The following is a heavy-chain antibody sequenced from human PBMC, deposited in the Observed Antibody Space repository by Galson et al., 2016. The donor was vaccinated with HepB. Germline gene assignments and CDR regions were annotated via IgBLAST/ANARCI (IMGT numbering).Heavy chain of an antibody. CDR1: GFSLPNTAVG. CDR3: AHVDGSFDYEDSDPPAGIEYYHP. V-gene: IGHV2-5*01. J-gene: IGHJ1*01. D-gene: IGHD3-9*01. Sequence: PALVKPTQTFTLTCTFSGFSLPNTAVGVTWIRQSPGKALEWLAAIYGNDDRRYSPSLESRLTITKETSKNQVALTMTNMDPVDTATYFFAHVDGSFDYEDSDPPAGIEYYHPWGQGTPVTVSS. CDR2: IYGNDDR.